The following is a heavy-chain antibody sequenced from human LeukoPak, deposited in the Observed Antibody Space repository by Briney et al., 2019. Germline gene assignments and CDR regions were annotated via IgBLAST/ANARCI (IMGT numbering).Heavy chain of an antibody. J-gene: IGHJ4*02. CDR2: ISGSGGST. CDR3: AKSGHYYDSSGYYDY. D-gene: IGHD3-22*01. CDR1: GFTFSSYA. Sequence: GGSLRLSCAASGFTFSSYAMSWVRQAPGKGLEWVSAISGSGGSTYYADSVKGRFTISRDNSKNTLYLQMSSLRAEDTAVYYCAKSGHYYDSSGYYDYWGQGTLVTVSS. V-gene: IGHV3-23*01.